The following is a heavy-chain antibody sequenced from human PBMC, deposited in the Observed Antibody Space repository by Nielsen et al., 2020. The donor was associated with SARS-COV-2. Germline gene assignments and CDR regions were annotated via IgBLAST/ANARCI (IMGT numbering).Heavy chain of an antibody. Sequence: GESLKISCAASGFTLSNYNMHWVRQGPGKGLVWVSRINRDGSVTNYADSVKGRFTISRDNGGNTLYLQVNSLRAEDTAVYYCARQQRGTWSFDYWGQGTLVTVSS. CDR1: GFTLSNYN. V-gene: IGHV3-74*01. J-gene: IGHJ4*02. D-gene: IGHD6-13*01. CDR3: ARQQRGTWSFDY. CDR2: INRDGSVT.